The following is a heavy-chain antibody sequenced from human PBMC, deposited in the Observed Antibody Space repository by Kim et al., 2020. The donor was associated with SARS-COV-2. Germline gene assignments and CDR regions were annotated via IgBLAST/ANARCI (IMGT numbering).Heavy chain of an antibody. CDR3: AREDIVATIPYYGMDV. J-gene: IGHJ6*02. D-gene: IGHD5-12*01. V-gene: IGHV3-30-3*01. Sequence: GGSLRLSCAASGFTFSSYAMHWVRQAPGKGLEWVAVISYDGSNKYYADSVKGRFTISRDNSKNTLYLQMNSLRAEDTAVYYCAREDIVATIPYYGMDVWGQGTTVTVSS. CDR1: GFTFSSYA. CDR2: ISYDGSNK.